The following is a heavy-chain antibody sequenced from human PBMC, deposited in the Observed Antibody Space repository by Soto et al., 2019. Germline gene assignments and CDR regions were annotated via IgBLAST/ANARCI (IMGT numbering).Heavy chain of an antibody. Sequence: GGSLRPSCVASGFTCSNYAMHWFHQAPGKGLGWVAVISSDGSEKYYLDSVRDRFTISRDNSKNTLYLQMNNLRPEDTAMYYCANSWTTVTTAFEFWDQGALVIGSS. CDR1: GFTCSNYA. D-gene: IGHD4-17*01. CDR2: ISSDGSEK. J-gene: IGHJ4*02. CDR3: ANSWTTVTTAFEF. V-gene: IGHV3-30*18.